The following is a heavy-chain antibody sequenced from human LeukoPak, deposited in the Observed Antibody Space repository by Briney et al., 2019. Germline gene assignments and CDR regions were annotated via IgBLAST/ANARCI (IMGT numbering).Heavy chain of an antibody. J-gene: IGHJ4*02. CDR2: IYYSGST. V-gene: IGHV4-30-4*08. CDR3: ASFFLDSSGPLPDY. D-gene: IGHD3-22*01. CDR1: GGSISSGDYY. Sequence: SETLSLTCTVSGGSISSGDYYWSWIRQPPGKGLEWIGYIYYSGSTYYNPSLKSRVTISVDTSKNQFSLKLSSVTAADTAVYYCASFFLDSSGPLPDYWGQGTLVTVSS.